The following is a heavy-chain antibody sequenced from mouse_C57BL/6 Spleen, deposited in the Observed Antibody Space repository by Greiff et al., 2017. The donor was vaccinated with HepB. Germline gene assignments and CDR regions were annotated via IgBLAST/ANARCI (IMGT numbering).Heavy chain of an antibody. CDR3: ARDHDYDLGFAY. V-gene: IGHV5-4*01. J-gene: IGHJ3*01. D-gene: IGHD2-4*01. CDR1: GFTFSSYA. Sequence: EVKLMESGGGLVKPGGSLKLSCAASGFTFSSYAMSWVRQTPEKRLEWVATISDGGSYTYYPDNVKGRFTISRDNAKNNLYLQMSHLKSEDTAMYYCARDHDYDLGFAYWGQGTLVTVSA. CDR2: ISDGGSYT.